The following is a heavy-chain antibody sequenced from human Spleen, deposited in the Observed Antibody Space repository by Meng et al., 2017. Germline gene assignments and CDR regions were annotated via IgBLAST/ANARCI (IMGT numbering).Heavy chain of an antibody. J-gene: IGHJ3*02. CDR2: IIPIFGTA. CDR3: ASPAHYSSGWTRGDAFDI. V-gene: IGHV1-69*13. Sequence: SVKVSYKASGGTFSSYAISWVRQAPGQGLEWMGGIIPIFGTANYAQKFQGRVTITADESTSTAYMELSSLRSEDTAVYYCASPAHYSSGWTRGDAFDIWGQGTMVTVSS. D-gene: IGHD6-19*01. CDR1: GGTFSSYA.